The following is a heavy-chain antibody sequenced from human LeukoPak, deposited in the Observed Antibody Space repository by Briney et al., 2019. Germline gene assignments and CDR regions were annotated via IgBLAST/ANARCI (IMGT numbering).Heavy chain of an antibody. CDR3: ARVAYGDFWSGYYYYYGMDV. CDR1: GYTFTSYD. Sequence: ASVKVSCKASGYTFTSYDINWVQQATGQGLEWMGWMNPNSGNTGYAQKFQGRVTMTRNTSISTAYMELSSLRSEDTAVYYCARVAYGDFWSGYYYYYGMDVWGQGTTVTVSS. J-gene: IGHJ6*02. V-gene: IGHV1-8*01. CDR2: MNPNSGNT. D-gene: IGHD3-3*01.